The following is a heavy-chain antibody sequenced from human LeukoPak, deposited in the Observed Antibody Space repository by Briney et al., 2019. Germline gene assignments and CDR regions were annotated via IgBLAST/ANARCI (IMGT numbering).Heavy chain of an antibody. Sequence: SQTLSLTCTVSGGSISSGGYYWSWIRQHPGKGLEWIGYIYYSGSTDYNPSLKSRFTMSVDTSKNQFSLKLSSVTAADTAVYYCARILTGYGSSYYYYGMDVWGQGTTVTVSS. CDR1: GGSISSGGYY. J-gene: IGHJ6*02. V-gene: IGHV4-31*03. CDR2: IYYSGST. CDR3: ARILTGYGSSYYYYGMDV. D-gene: IGHD3-9*01.